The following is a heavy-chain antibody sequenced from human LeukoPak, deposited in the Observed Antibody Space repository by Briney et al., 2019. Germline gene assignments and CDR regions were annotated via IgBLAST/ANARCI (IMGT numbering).Heavy chain of an antibody. D-gene: IGHD4-23*01. CDR3: ASQYYSGNSGFDY. V-gene: IGHV4-61*01. J-gene: IGHJ4*02. CDR1: GGSVSSGSYY. CDR2: LYYSGST. Sequence: PSETLSLTCTVSGGSVSSGSYYWSWIRQPPGKGLEWIGYLYYSGSTNYNPSLKSRVTISVDTSKNQFSLNLTSVTAADTAVYYCASQYYSGNSGFDYWGQGTLVTVSS.